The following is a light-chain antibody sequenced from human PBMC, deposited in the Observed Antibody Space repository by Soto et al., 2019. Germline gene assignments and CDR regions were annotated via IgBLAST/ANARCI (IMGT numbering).Light chain of an antibody. CDR1: QSISSW. Sequence: DIQMTQSPPTLSASVGDRVTITCRASQSISSWLAWFQQKPGKAPKLLIYDASNLQSGVPSRFSGSGSGTEFTLTISSLQPDDFATYYCLQYNSYSVTFGQGTKVEIK. CDR3: LQYNSYSVT. V-gene: IGKV1-5*01. J-gene: IGKJ1*01. CDR2: DAS.